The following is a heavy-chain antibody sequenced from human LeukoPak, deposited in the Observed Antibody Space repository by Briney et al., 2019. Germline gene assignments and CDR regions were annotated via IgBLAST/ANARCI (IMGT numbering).Heavy chain of an antibody. D-gene: IGHD6-13*01. V-gene: IGHV4-4*07. Sequence: PSETLSLTCTVSGGSISSYYWSWIRQPAGKGLEWIGRIYTSGSTNYNPTLKSRVTMSVDTSKNQFSLKLSSVTAADTAVYYCTRHPRIIAGNPYFDYWGQGTVVTVSS. J-gene: IGHJ4*02. CDR2: IYTSGST. CDR1: GGSISSYY. CDR3: TRHPRIIAGNPYFDY.